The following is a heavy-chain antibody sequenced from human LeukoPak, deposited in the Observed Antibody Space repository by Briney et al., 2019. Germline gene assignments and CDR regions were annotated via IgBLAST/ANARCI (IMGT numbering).Heavy chain of an antibody. D-gene: IGHD2-2*02. CDR1: GGSISSYY. CDR2: IYYSGST. J-gene: IGHJ6*03. CDR3: ARTGYNYYYYYMDV. Sequence: SETLSLTCTVSGGSISSYYWSWIRQPPGKGLEWIGYIYYSGSTNYNPSLKSRVTISVDTSKNQFSLKLSSVTAADTAVYYCARTGYNYYYYYMDVWGKGTTVTISS. V-gene: IGHV4-59*01.